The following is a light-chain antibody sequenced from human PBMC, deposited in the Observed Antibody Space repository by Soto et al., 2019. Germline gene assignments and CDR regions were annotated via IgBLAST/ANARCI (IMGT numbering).Light chain of an antibody. CDR1: SSNIGSNT. V-gene: IGLV1-44*01. CDR2: SND. Sequence: QSVLTQAPSASGTPGQRVTISCSGSSSNIGSNTVSWYQQVPGTAHKLLIDSNDQRPSGVPDRFSGSKSGTSASLASGGLQSEDEADYYCAAWDDSLNGWVFGGGTKLTVL. J-gene: IGLJ3*02. CDR3: AAWDDSLNGWV.